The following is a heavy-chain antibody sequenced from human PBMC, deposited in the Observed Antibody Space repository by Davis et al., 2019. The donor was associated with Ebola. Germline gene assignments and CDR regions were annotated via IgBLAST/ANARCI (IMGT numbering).Heavy chain of an antibody. V-gene: IGHV1-69-2*01. CDR1: GYDFSDYY. CDR3: ATLDILTAYIPYAMDV. D-gene: IGHD3-9*01. CDR2: VDPRGGNT. J-gene: IGHJ6*02. Sequence: VKVSYKASGYDFSDYYIHWVQGAHGKGREWVGLVDPRGGNTVYAEKFQDRVTITADKSTDTVYMELSSLRYEDTAVYYCATLDILTAYIPYAMDVWGQGTTVTVS.